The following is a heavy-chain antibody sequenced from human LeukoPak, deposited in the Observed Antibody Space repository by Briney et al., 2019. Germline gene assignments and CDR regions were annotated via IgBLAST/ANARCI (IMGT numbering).Heavy chain of an antibody. CDR3: ARDFYDSSGYYYSIYYYYMDV. D-gene: IGHD3-22*01. V-gene: IGHV3-30*02. CDR2: IRYDGSNK. J-gene: IGHJ6*03. CDR1: GFTFSSYG. Sequence: GGSLRLSCAASGFTFSSYGMHWVGQAPGKGLEGVAFIRYDGSNKYYADSVKGRFTISRDNSKNNLYLKMNSRRAGDTAVYYCARDFYDSSGYYYSIYYYYMDVWGKGTTVTVSS.